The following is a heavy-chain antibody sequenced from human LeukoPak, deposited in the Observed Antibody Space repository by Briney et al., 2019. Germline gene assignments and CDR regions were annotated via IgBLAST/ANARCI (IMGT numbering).Heavy chain of an antibody. D-gene: IGHD5-12*01. J-gene: IGHJ4*02. CDR1: GFTFSSYE. CDR3: AKESGHDDY. V-gene: IGHV3-48*03. CDR2: ISSSGSTI. Sequence: PGGSLRLSCAASGFTFSSYEMNWVRQAPGKGLEWVSYISSSGSTIYYAVSVKGRFTISRDNSKNTLFLQMNSLAVDDTALYYCAKESGHDDYWGQGTLVTVSS.